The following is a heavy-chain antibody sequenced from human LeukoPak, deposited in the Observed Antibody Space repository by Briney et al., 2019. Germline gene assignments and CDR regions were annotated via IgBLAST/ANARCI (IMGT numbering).Heavy chain of an antibody. D-gene: IGHD6-19*01. CDR3: ATKQWLAPPPDS. V-gene: IGHV3-74*01. CDR2: INTDGTVT. Sequence: GGSLRLSCAASVFTYSKYWMLWVRQAPGKGLESVSRINTDGTVTTYADSVKGRFTVSRDNADNTMFLQMTSVSDDDTAVYYCATKQWLAPPPDSWGQGTPVTVSS. J-gene: IGHJ4*02. CDR1: VFTYSKYW.